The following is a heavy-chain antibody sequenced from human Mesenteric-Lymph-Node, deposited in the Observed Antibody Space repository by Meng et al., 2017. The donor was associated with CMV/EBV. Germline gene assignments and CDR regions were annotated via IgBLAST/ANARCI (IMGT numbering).Heavy chain of an antibody. V-gene: IGHV3-11*04. CDR1: GFPFSDYY. Sequence: GGSLRLSCAASGFPFSDYYMTWVRRAPGKGLEWVSYMSSSGNDIYYADSVKGRFTISRDNAKKSVYLQMSSLRVDDTAVYYCARDLPHDYYFGMDVWGRGTTVTVSS. CDR3: ARDLPHDYYFGMDV. CDR2: MSSSGNDI. J-gene: IGHJ6*02.